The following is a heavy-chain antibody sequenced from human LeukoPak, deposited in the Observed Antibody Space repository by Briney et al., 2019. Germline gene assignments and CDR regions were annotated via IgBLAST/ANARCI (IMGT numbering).Heavy chain of an antibody. Sequence: SETLSLTCAVYGGSFSGYYWSWIRQPPGKGLEWIGEINHSGSTNYNPSLKSRVTISVDTSKNQFSLKLSSVTAADTAFYYCARDSNRYGSGSYFLLDYWGQGILVTVSS. CDR2: INHSGST. V-gene: IGHV4-34*01. CDR1: GGSFSGYY. D-gene: IGHD3-10*01. J-gene: IGHJ4*02. CDR3: ARDSNRYGSGSYFLLDY.